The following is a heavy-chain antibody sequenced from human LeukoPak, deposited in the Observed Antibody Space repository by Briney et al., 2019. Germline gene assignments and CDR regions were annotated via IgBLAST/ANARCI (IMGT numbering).Heavy chain of an antibody. Sequence: PGRSLRLSCAASGFTFSSYGMHWVRQAPGKGLEWVSAISGSGGSTYYADSVKGRFTISRDNSKNTLYLQMNSLRAEDTAVYYCAKANRLRYFDYWGQGTLVTVSS. CDR3: AKANRLRYFDY. D-gene: IGHD3-9*01. CDR1: GFTFSSYG. J-gene: IGHJ4*02. CDR2: ISGSGGST. V-gene: IGHV3-23*01.